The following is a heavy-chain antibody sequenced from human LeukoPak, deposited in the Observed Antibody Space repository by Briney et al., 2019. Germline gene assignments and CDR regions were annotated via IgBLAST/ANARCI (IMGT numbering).Heavy chain of an antibody. Sequence: GGSLRLSCAASGFTFSSYGMHWVRQAPGKGPEWVAVISYDGSNKYYADSVKGRFTISRDNSKNTLYLQMNSLRAEDTAVYHCAKAALGGSYYYYVMDVWGQGTTVTVSS. D-gene: IGHD3-16*01. CDR2: ISYDGSNK. CDR3: AKAALGGSYYYYVMDV. CDR1: GFTFSSYG. J-gene: IGHJ6*02. V-gene: IGHV3-30*18.